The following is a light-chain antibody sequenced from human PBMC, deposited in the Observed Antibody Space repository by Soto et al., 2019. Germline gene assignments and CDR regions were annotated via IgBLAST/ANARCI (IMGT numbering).Light chain of an antibody. J-gene: IGKJ1*01. Sequence: EIVMTQSPATLSVSPGERATLSCRASQSVGTYLAWYQQKPGQAPRLLIYGASTRAAGISPRFSGGGSGTEVTLTISSLQSEDFAVYYCQQYNDWPLTFGQGTKVGIK. CDR1: QSVGTY. V-gene: IGKV3-15*01. CDR2: GAS. CDR3: QQYNDWPLT.